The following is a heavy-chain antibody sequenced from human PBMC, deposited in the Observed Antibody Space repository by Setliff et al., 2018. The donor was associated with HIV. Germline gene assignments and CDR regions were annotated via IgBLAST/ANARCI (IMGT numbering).Heavy chain of an antibody. CDR1: GDTLREVS. J-gene: IGHJ3*02. CDR2: FDPEDEET. V-gene: IGHV1-24*01. Sequence: ASVKVSCKVSGDTLREVSMHWVRQAPGKGLEWMGGFDPEDEETIYAQNFQGRVTMTEDTSTDTAYMELSSLRSEDTAMYYCATAYFYDSSGYWYVFDIWGQGTMVTVSS. D-gene: IGHD3-22*01. CDR3: ATAYFYDSSGYWYVFDI.